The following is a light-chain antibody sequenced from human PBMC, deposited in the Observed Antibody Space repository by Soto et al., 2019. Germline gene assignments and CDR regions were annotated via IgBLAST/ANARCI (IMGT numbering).Light chain of an antibody. V-gene: IGKV3-20*01. Sequence: EIVLTQSPGTLSLSPGERATLSCRASQSVRSDYLAWYQQKPGQAPRLHIYGASTRATGIPDRFTGSESGTDFTLTISRLEPEDFAVYYCQQYGSSPRTFGQGTKVEIK. CDR3: QQYGSSPRT. CDR2: GAS. CDR1: QSVRSDY. J-gene: IGKJ1*01.